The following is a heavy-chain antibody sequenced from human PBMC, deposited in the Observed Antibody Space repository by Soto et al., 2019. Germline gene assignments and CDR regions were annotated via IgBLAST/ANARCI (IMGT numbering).Heavy chain of an antibody. Sequence: QVQLVESGGGVVQPGRSLRLSCAASGFTFSSYAMHWVRQAPGKGLEWVAVISYDGSNKYYADSVKGRFTISRDNSKNTLYLQMNSLRAEDTAVYYCARNRWELGGIYYWGQGTLVTVSS. V-gene: IGHV3-30-3*01. CDR2: ISYDGSNK. CDR3: ARNRWELGGIYY. D-gene: IGHD1-26*01. J-gene: IGHJ4*02. CDR1: GFTFSSYA.